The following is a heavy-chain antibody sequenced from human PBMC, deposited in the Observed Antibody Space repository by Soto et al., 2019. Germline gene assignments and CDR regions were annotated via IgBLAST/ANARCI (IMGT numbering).Heavy chain of an antibody. CDR1: GGTFSSYT. D-gene: IGHD5-12*01. V-gene: IGHV1-69*02. CDR2: IIPILGIA. Sequence: EASVKVSCNASGGTFSSYTISLVRQAPGQGLEWMGRIIPILGIANYAQKFQGRVTITADKSTSTAYMELSSLRSEDTAVYYCASDNSGYEPGYGYWGQGTLVTVSS. J-gene: IGHJ4*02. CDR3: ASDNSGYEPGYGY.